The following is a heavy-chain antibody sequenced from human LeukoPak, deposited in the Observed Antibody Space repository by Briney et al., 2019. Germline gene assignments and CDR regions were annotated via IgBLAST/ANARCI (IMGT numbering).Heavy chain of an antibody. CDR3: APEGVYAGAFDY. J-gene: IGHJ4*02. D-gene: IGHD1-26*01. CDR2: IRGSGGST. Sequence: PGGSLRLSCAASGFTFSSYAMSWVRQAPGKGLEWVSAIRGSGGSTYYADSVKGRFTVSRDNSKNTLYLQMNSLRAEDTAVYYRAPEGVYAGAFDYWGQGTLVTVSS. CDR1: GFTFSSYA. V-gene: IGHV3-23*01.